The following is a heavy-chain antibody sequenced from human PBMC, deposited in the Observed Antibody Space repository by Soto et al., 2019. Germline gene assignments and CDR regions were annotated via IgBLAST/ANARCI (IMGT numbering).Heavy chain of an antibody. CDR2: ISSASTTI. CDR3: ASCPRIPVSKSLDL. J-gene: IGHJ4*02. D-gene: IGHD2-2*02. V-gene: IGHV3-48*03. Sequence: ESGGELVPPGGSLRLSCAASGFSFSTVEMNWVSQAPGKGLEWVSTISSASTTIYYADSVKGRCYISRDNAKNSLDLLMNNLKSEDTGKYYCASCPRIPVSKSLDLWSQGTVVTVST. CDR1: GFSFSTVE.